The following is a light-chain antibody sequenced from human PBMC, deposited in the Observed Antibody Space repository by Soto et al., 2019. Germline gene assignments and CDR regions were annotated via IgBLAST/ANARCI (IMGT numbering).Light chain of an antibody. CDR1: QNVRKY. CDR3: HQHGDSPPT. J-gene: IGKJ4*01. CDR2: GAG. Sequence: EVVLTQSPGTLSLSPGERVTVSCRASQNVRKYLAWYQQKPGQAPRLVIYGAGTRGTGVPDRFSGSGSGTDFTLTINSLESDDSAVYYCHQHGDSPPTFGGGTKVEI. V-gene: IGKV3-11*01.